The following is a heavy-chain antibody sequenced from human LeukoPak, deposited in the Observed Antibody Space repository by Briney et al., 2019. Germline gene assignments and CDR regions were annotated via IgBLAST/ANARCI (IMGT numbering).Heavy chain of an antibody. CDR3: ARVLERYYYDSGGYYAHFDY. CDR2: INHSGST. J-gene: IGHJ4*02. V-gene: IGHV4-34*01. Sequence: SETLSLTCDVYGGSFSGYYWSWIRQPPGKGLEWIGEINHSGSTKYNPSLKSRVTISGDTSKNQFSLKLRSVTAADTAVYYWARVLERYYYDSGGYYAHFDYWGQGTLVTVSS. D-gene: IGHD3-22*01. CDR1: GGSFSGYY.